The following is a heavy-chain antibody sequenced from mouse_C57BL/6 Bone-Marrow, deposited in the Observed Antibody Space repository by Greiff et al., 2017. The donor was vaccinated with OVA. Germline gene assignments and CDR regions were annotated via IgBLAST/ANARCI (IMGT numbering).Heavy chain of an antibody. V-gene: IGHV1-82*01. CDR2: IYPGDGDT. CDR1: GYAFSSSW. CDR3: ARTGYTVVATRDYAMDY. Sequence: QVQLQQSGPELVKPGASVKISCKASGYAFSSSWMNWVKQRPGKGLEWIGRIYPGDGDTNYNGKFKGKATLTADKSSSTAYMQLSSLTSDDSAVYFCARTGYTVVATRDYAMDYWGQGTSVTVSS. J-gene: IGHJ4*01. D-gene: IGHD1-1*01.